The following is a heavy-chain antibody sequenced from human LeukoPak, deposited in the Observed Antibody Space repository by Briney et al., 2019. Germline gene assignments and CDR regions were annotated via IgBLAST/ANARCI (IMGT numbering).Heavy chain of an antibody. CDR3: ARDLKMGYSSGRYSWGTGSSNDY. V-gene: IGHV1-18*01. J-gene: IGHJ4*02. CDR1: GYTFTNYG. Sequence: ASVKVSCKASGYTFTNYGISWVRQSPGQGLEWMGWISAYNGNTNYAQKFQGRITMTTDTSTTTAYMELRSLRSDDTAVYYCARDLKMGYSSGRYSWGTGSSNDYWGQGTLVTVSS. CDR2: ISAYNGNT. D-gene: IGHD6-19*01.